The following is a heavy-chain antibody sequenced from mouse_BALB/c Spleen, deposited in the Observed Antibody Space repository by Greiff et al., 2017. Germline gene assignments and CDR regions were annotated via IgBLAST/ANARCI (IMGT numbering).Heavy chain of an antibody. Sequence: EVKLVESGGGLVQPGGSLRLSCATSGFTFTDYYMSWVRQPPGKALEWLGFIRNKANGYTTEYSASVKGRFTISRDNSQSILYLQMNTLRAEDSATYYCARDNYGNYVGYWGQGTTLTVSS. CDR1: GFTFTDYY. D-gene: IGHD2-1*01. CDR3: ARDNYGNYVGY. J-gene: IGHJ2*01. CDR2: IRNKANGYTT. V-gene: IGHV7-3*02.